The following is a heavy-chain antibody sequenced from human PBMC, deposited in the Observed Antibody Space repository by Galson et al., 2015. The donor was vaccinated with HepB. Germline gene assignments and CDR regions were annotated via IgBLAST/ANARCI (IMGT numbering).Heavy chain of an antibody. D-gene: IGHD2-2*01. CDR1: GGTFSNYA. Sequence: SVKVSCKASGGTFSNYAISWVRRAPGQGLEWMGGIIPLFDITNYAQNFQDRVTLSADESTSTVYMELSSLRSEDTAMYYCARGDTVVLPTTMPPYYGMDVWGQGTTVTVSS. V-gene: IGHV1-69*13. CDR2: IIPLFDIT. J-gene: IGHJ6*02. CDR3: ARGDTVVLPTTMPPYYGMDV.